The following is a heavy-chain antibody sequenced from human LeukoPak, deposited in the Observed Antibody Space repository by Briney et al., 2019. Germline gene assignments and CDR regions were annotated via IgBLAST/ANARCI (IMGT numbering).Heavy chain of an antibody. D-gene: IGHD1-14*01. J-gene: IGHJ6*02. Sequence: SETLSLTCTVSGGSLISYHWSWIRQPPGKGLEWIGYIYYSGSTNYNPSLKSRVTISVDTPKNQFSLKLCSVTAADTAVYYCARAPVRVKPSRTSYSGMGVWGHGTTVTSSS. CDR3: ARAPVRVKPSRTSYSGMGV. CDR2: IYYSGST. V-gene: IGHV4-59*12. CDR1: GGSLISYH.